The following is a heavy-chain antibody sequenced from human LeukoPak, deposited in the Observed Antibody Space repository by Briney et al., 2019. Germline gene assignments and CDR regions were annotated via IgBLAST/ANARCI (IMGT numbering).Heavy chain of an antibody. Sequence: PGGSLRLSCAASGFNFSNHGVRWVRQGPDMGLEWVAVISYDGTNKYHADSVKDRFTISRDNSKNTLYLQMNSLKVEDTAVYYCAKVGGAKRRSDAFDIWGRGTMVTVSS. V-gene: IGHV3-30*18. J-gene: IGHJ3*02. CDR3: AKVGGAKRRSDAFDI. CDR1: GFNFSNHG. CDR2: ISYDGTNK. D-gene: IGHD4/OR15-4a*01.